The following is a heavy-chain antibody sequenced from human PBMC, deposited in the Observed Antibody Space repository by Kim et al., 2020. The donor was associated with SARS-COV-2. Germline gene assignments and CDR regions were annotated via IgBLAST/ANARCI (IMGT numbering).Heavy chain of an antibody. CDR1: GYTFTSYD. CDR2: MNPNSGNT. V-gene: IGHV1-8*01. D-gene: IGHD3-3*01. J-gene: IGHJ3*02. Sequence: ASVKVSCKASGYTFTSYDINWVRQATGQGLEWMGWMNPNSGNTGYAQKFQGRVTMTRNTSISTAYMELSSLRSEDTAVYYCARRYYDFWSGYYSGAPGGAFDIWGQGTMVTVSS. CDR3: ARRYYDFWSGYYSGAPGGAFDI.